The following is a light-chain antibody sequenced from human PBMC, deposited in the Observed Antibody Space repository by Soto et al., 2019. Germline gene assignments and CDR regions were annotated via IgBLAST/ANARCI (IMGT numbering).Light chain of an antibody. CDR1: QSVSSNF. CDR3: PQYGSSPRT. V-gene: IGKV3-20*01. Sequence: EIVLTQSPGTLSLSPGDRATLSCRASQSVSSNFLAWYQQKPGQAPGLLIYGASIRATGIPDRFSGSGSGTDFTLTIRRLEPEDFAIYFSPQYGSSPRTFGQGTKVEIK. CDR2: GAS. J-gene: IGKJ1*01.